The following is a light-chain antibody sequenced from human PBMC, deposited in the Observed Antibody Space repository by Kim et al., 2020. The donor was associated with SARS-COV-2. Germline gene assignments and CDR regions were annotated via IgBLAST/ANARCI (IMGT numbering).Light chain of an antibody. CDR2: GAS. Sequence: EIVLTQSPGTLSLSPGERATLSCRASQSVGSSYLAWYQHKPGQAPRLLIYGASSRATGIPDRFSGSGSGTDFTLTITRLVPEDFAVYYCQQYGSSPYTFGQGTKLEI. CDR1: QSVGSSY. CDR3: QQYGSSPYT. V-gene: IGKV3-20*01. J-gene: IGKJ2*01.